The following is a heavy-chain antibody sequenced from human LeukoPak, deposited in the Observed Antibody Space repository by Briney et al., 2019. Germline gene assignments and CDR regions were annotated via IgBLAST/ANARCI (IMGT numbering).Heavy chain of an antibody. D-gene: IGHD3-10*01. CDR2: ISSSSSYI. J-gene: IGHJ4*02. CDR1: GFTFSSYS. V-gene: IGHV3-21*01. Sequence: GGSLRLSCAASGFTFSSYSMNWVRQAPGKGLEWVSSISSSSSYIYYADSVKGRFTISGDNAKNSLYLQMNSLRAEDTAVHYCARLWFGESSPDYWGQGTLVTVSS. CDR3: ARLWFGESSPDY.